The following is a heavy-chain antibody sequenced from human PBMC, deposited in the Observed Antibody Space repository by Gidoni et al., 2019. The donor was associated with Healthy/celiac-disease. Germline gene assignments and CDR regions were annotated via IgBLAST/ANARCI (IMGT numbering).Heavy chain of an antibody. D-gene: IGHD3-16*01. CDR3: TTDFLKYVPWFDP. Sequence: EVQLVESGGGLVKPGGSLRLSCAASGFTFSNAWMNWVRQAPGKGLEGVGRIKSKTDGGTTDYAAPVKGRFTISRDDSKNTLYLQMNSLKTEDTAVYYCTTDFLKYVPWFDPWGQGTLVTVSS. CDR2: IKSKTDGGTT. CDR1: GFTFSNAW. J-gene: IGHJ5*02. V-gene: IGHV3-15*07.